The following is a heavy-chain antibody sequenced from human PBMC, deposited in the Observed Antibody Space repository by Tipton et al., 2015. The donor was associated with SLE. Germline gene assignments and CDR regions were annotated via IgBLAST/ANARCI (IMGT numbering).Heavy chain of an antibody. D-gene: IGHD3-3*01. CDR1: GGSITSYY. V-gene: IGHV4-59*12. CDR3: ARSITIFGVGDAFDP. CDR2: MYYSGST. J-gene: IGHJ5*02. Sequence: TLSLTCTVSGGSITSYYWSWIRQPPGKGLEWIGYMYYSGSTNYNPSLKGRVTISVDTSKNQFSLILSAVTAADTAVYFCARSITIFGVGDAFDPWGQGTLVTVSS.